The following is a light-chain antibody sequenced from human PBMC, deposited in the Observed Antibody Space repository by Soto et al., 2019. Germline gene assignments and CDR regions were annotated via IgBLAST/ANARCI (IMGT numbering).Light chain of an antibody. J-gene: IGKJ1*01. Sequence: EIVLTQSPGTLSLSPGERATLSCRASQSVSNYLAWYQRKPGQAPRLLIYGASSRATGIPDRFSGSGSGTDFTLTISRLEPEDFAVYYCHQYGGSPQTFGKGTEVDIK. CDR2: GAS. CDR3: HQYGGSPQT. V-gene: IGKV3-20*01. CDR1: QSVSNY.